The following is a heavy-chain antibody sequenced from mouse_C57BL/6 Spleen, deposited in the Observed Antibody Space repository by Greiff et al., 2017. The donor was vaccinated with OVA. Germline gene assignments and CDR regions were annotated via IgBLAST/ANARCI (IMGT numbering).Heavy chain of an antibody. V-gene: IGHV5-9-1*02. Sequence: EVQVVESGEGLVKPGGSLKLSCAASGFTFSSYAMSWVRQTPEKRLEWVAYISSGGDYIYYADTVKGRFTISRDNARNTLYLQMSSLKSEDTAMYYCTRGDIGYRQGYFDVWGTGTTVTVSS. CDR3: TRGDIGYRQGYFDV. CDR1: GFTFSSYA. J-gene: IGHJ1*03. D-gene: IGHD2-2*01. CDR2: ISSGGDYI.